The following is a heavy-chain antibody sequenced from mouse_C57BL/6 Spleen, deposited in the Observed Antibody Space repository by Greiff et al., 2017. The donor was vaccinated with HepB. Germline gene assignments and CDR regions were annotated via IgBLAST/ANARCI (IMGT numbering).Heavy chain of an antibody. D-gene: IGHD1-1*01. CDR2: ISNGGGST. CDR1: GFTFSDYY. V-gene: IGHV5-12*01. CDR3: AREDYGSSLLAMDY. J-gene: IGHJ4*01. Sequence: EVQVVESGGGLVQPGGSLKLSCAASGFTFSDYYMYWVRQTPEKRLEWVAYISNGGGSTYYPDTVKGRFTISRDNAKNTLYLQMSRLKSEDTAMYYCAREDYGSSLLAMDYWGQGTSVTVSS.